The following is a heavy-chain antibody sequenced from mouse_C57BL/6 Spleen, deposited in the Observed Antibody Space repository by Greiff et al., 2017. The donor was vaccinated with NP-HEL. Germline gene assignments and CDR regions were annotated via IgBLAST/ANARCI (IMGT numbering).Heavy chain of an antibody. CDR2: ISDGGSYT. CDR1: GFTFSSYA. CDR3: ARGGYGSSLYFDY. Sequence: EVKLVESGGGLVKPGGSLKLSCAASGFTFSSYAMSWVRQTPEKRLEWVATISDGGSYTYYPDNVKGRFTISRDNAKNNLYLQMSHLKSEDTAMYYCARGGYGSSLYFDYWGQGTTLTVSS. V-gene: IGHV5-4*03. D-gene: IGHD1-1*01. J-gene: IGHJ2*01.